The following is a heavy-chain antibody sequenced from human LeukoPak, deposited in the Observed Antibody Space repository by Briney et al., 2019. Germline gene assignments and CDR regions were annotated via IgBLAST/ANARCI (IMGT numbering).Heavy chain of an antibody. V-gene: IGHV3-48*02. CDR2: ISSSSTTI. CDR1: GFTFSSYS. Sequence: PGGSLRLSCAASGFTFSSYSMNRVRQASGKGLEWVSYISSSSTTIYYADSVKGRFTISRDNAKNSLYLQMNSLRDEDTAVYCCAREEYSAYDNWGQGTLVTVSS. CDR3: AREEYSAYDN. D-gene: IGHD5-12*01. J-gene: IGHJ4*02.